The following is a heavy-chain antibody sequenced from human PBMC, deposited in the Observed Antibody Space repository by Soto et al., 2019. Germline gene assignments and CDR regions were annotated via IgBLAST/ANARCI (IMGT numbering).Heavy chain of an antibody. V-gene: IGHV1-69*01. Sequence: QVQLLQSGAEVKRPGSSVKVSCEASGGTFSSLGFTWVRQAPGQGLEWMGGIIPISGRTTFAQKFQGRVTITADESTRAIYMDLTTLTSDDTAMYYCATRGTLGRWLEVADYWGQGTLVTVSS. CDR3: ATRGTLGRWLEVADY. J-gene: IGHJ4*02. D-gene: IGHD5-12*01. CDR1: GGTFSSLG. CDR2: IIPISGRT.